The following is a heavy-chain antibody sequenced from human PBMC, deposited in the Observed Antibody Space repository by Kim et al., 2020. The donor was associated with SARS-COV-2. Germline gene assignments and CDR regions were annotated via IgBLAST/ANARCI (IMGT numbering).Heavy chain of an antibody. CDR1: GYTFTGYY. CDR3: AREPDDYKASWFDP. J-gene: IGHJ5*02. D-gene: IGHD4-4*01. CDR2: INPNSGGT. V-gene: IGHV1-2*06. Sequence: ASVKVSCKASGYTFTGYYMHWVRQAPGQGLEWMGRINPNSGGTNYAQKFQGRVTMTRDTSISTAYMELSRLRSDDTAVYYCAREPDDYKASWFDPWGQGTLVTVSS.